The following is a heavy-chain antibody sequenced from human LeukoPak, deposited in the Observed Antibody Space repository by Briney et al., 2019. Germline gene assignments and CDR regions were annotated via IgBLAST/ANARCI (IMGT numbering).Heavy chain of an antibody. Sequence: GASVKVSCKASGGTFSSYAISWVRQAPGQGLEWMGGIIPIFGTANYAQKFQGRVTITADKSTSTAYMELSSLRSEDTAVYYCARSGIAAAGFDYWGQGTLVTVSS. J-gene: IGHJ4*02. V-gene: IGHV1-69*06. CDR2: IIPIFGTA. CDR3: ARSGIAAAGFDY. D-gene: IGHD6-13*01. CDR1: GGTFSSYA.